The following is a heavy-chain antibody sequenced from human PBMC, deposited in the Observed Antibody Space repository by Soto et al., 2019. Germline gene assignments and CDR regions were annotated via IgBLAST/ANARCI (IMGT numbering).Heavy chain of an antibody. D-gene: IGHD1-26*01. V-gene: IGHV4-38-2*01. CDR1: GYSISNGYY. CDR3: ARRGSSGTPVDY. CDR2: IHHTGST. Sequence: SETLSLTCDVAGYSISNGYYWGWIRQPPGKGLEWIGNIHHTGSTYYNPSLKSRVTISVDKSKNQFSLKLSSVTAADTAVYYCARRGSSGTPVDYWGQGTLVTVSS. J-gene: IGHJ4*02.